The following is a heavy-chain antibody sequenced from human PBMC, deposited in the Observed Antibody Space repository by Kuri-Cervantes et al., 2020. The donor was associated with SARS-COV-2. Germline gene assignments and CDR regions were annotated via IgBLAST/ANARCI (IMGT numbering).Heavy chain of an antibody. V-gene: IGHV3-48*04. CDR1: GFTFSGHW. J-gene: IGHJ3*02. Sequence: GESLKISCAASGFTFSGHWIHWVRQAPGKGLVWVSYISSSGSTIYYADSVKGRFTISRDNAKNSLYLQMNSLRAEDTAVYYCARIQGGYYDSSGYYTDAFDIWGQGTMVTVSS. D-gene: IGHD3-22*01. CDR2: ISSSGSTI. CDR3: ARIQGGYYDSSGYYTDAFDI.